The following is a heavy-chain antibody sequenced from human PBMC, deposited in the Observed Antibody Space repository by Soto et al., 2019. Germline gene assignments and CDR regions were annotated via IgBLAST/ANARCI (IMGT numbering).Heavy chain of an antibody. Sequence: GGSLRLSCAASGFTFSSYVMSWVRQAPGRGLEWVSAITGSGGGATYYADSLKGRFTISRDNSKNTLFLQMNSVGAEDTAMYYCAKDDNSGYYPPFDYWGQGALVTVSS. CDR2: ITGSGGGAT. CDR3: AKDDNSGYYPPFDY. V-gene: IGHV3-23*01. D-gene: IGHD3-22*01. J-gene: IGHJ4*02. CDR1: GFTFSSYV.